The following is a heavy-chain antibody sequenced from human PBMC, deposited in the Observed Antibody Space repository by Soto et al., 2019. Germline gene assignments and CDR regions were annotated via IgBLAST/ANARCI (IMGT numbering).Heavy chain of an antibody. J-gene: IGHJ6*02. CDR2: IWYDGSNK. V-gene: IGHV3-33*08. CDR1: GFTFSSYG. Sequence: GGSLRLSCAASGFTFSSYGMHWVRQAPGKGLEWVAVIWYDGSNKYYADSVKGRFTISRDNSKNTLYLQMNSLRAEDTAVYYCARGLGPYDFWSGYYSPFYGMDVWGQGTTVTVSS. CDR3: ARGLGPYDFWSGYYSPFYGMDV. D-gene: IGHD3-3*01.